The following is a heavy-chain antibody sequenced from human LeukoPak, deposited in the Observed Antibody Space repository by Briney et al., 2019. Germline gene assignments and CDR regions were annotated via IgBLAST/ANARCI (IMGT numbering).Heavy chain of an antibody. CDR3: AKDRFQPSGSKESTVVTLPDY. Sequence: PGGSLRLSCAASGFTFSSYSMNWVRQAPGKGLEWVSSISSSSSYIYYADSVKGRFTISRDNAKNSLYLQMNSLRAEDTAVYYCAKDRFQPSGSKESTVVTLPDYWGQGTLVTVSS. D-gene: IGHD4-17*01. J-gene: IGHJ4*02. CDR1: GFTFSSYS. V-gene: IGHV3-21*01. CDR2: ISSSSSYI.